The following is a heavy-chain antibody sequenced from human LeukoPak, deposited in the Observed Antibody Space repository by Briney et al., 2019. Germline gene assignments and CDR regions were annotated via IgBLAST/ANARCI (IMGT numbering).Heavy chain of an antibody. CDR3: ARRGIWDLQICNWFDP. Sequence: NPSETLSLTCSISGDSITTNSYWWGWIRQSPGKGLEWIGSIYSSGNSYYNPSLKTRATISPDTSKNQYSLRLTSVTAADTAIYYCARRGIWDLQICNWFDPWGQGILVIVSS. D-gene: IGHD3-16*01. CDR1: GDSITTNSYW. CDR2: IYSSGNS. V-gene: IGHV4-39*01. J-gene: IGHJ5*02.